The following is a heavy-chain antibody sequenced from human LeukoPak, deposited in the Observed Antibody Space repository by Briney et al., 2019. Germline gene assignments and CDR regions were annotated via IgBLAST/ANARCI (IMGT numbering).Heavy chain of an antibody. Sequence: ASVKVSCKASGGTFSSYAISWVRQAPGQGLEWMGRIIPILGIANYAQKFQGRVTITADKSTSTAYMELSSLRSEDTAVYYRARLGDSSGSYWGQGTLVTVSS. CDR1: GGTFSSYA. CDR3: ARLGDSSGSY. J-gene: IGHJ4*02. V-gene: IGHV1-69*04. CDR2: IIPILGIA. D-gene: IGHD3-22*01.